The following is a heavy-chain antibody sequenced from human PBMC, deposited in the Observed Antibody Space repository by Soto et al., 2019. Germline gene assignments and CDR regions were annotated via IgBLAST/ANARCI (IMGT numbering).Heavy chain of an antibody. CDR3: ARDLAPSIFGVINWFDP. J-gene: IGHJ5*02. CDR1: GFTFSSYS. D-gene: IGHD3-3*01. CDR2: ISSSSSTI. Sequence: GGSLRLSCAASGFTFSSYSMNWVRQAPGKGLEWVSYISSSSSTIYYADSVKGRFTISRDNAKNSLYLQMNSLRDEDTAVYYCARDLAPSIFGVINWFDPWGQGTLVTVSS. V-gene: IGHV3-48*02.